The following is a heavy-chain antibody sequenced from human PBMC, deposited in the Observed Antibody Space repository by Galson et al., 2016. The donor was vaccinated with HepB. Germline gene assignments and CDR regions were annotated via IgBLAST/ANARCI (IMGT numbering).Heavy chain of an antibody. J-gene: IGHJ5*02. Sequence: SETLSLTCTVSGGSISSQHYSWIRQPPGKGLEWIGDKSYTGVTYYRPSLKGRVSISVATSNNQLSLRLTSVTAADTAVYYCATAIPGYGGFPSWGQGTLVTVSS. CDR3: ATAIPGYGGFPS. V-gene: IGHV4-59*11. CDR1: GGSISSQH. D-gene: IGHD5-12*01. CDR2: KSYTGVT.